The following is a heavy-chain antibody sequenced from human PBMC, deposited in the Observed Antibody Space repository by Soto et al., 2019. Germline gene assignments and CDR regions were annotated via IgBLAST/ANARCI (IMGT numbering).Heavy chain of an antibody. CDR1: GYTFTGYY. Sequence: QVQLVQSGAEVKKPGASVKVSCKASGYTFTGYYMHWVRQAPGQGLEWMGWINPNSGGTNYAQKFQGWVTMTRDTSLSTAYMELSRLRSDDTAVYYCARGYYDFWSCYYPYNWFDPWGQGTLVTVSS. V-gene: IGHV1-2*04. CDR3: ARGYYDFWSCYYPYNWFDP. J-gene: IGHJ5*02. D-gene: IGHD3-3*01. CDR2: INPNSGGT.